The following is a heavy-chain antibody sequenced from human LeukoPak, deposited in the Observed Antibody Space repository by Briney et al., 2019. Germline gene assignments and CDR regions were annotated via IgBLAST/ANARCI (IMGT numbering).Heavy chain of an antibody. CDR3: ARWVITMVRGVIPLFDY. Sequence: GGSLRLSCAASGFTFSSYSMNWVRQAPGKGLEWVSSISSSSSYIYYADSVKGRFTISRDNAKNSLYLQMNSLRAEDTAVYYCARWVITMVRGVIPLFDYWGQGTLVTVSS. CDR2: ISSSSSYI. V-gene: IGHV3-21*01. D-gene: IGHD3-10*01. CDR1: GFTFSSYS. J-gene: IGHJ4*02.